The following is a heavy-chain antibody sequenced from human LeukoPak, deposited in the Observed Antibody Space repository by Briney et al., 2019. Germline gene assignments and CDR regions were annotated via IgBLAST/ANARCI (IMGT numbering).Heavy chain of an antibody. D-gene: IGHD3-10*01. CDR2: ISGSGGST. J-gene: IGHJ4*02. V-gene: IGHV3-23*01. CDR1: GFTFSSYA. CDR3: VRAVASNYGNFNY. Sequence: GSLRLSCAASGFTFSSYAMSWVRQAPGKGLEWVSAISGSGGSTYHADSVKGRFTISRDNAKNTLDLQMNSLRVEDTAVYYCVRAVASNYGNFNYWGQGTLVTVSS.